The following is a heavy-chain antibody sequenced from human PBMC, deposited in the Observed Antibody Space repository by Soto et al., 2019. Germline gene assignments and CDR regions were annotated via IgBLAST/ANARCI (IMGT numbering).Heavy chain of an antibody. CDR1: GYTFTSYG. J-gene: IGHJ4*02. D-gene: IGHD2-8*01. Sequence: QVQLVQSGAEVKKPGASVKVSCKASGYTFTSYGISWVRQAPGQGLEWMGWISAYNGNTNYAQKLHGRVTMTTDTSTSTAYMELRSLRSDDTAVYYCARVETYCTNGVCHHFDYWGQGTLVTVSS. V-gene: IGHV1-18*01. CDR3: ARVETYCTNGVCHHFDY. CDR2: ISAYNGNT.